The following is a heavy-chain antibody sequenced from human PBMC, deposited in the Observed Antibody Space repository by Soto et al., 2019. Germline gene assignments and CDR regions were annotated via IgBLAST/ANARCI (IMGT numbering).Heavy chain of an antibody. Sequence: SGPTLVNPTQTLTLTCTFSGFSLSTSGVGVGWIRQPPGKALEWLALIYWDDDKRYSPSLKSRLTITRDTSKNQVVLTMTNMDPVDTATYYCVHRFGGVFVGEPFDYWGQGTLVTVST. V-gene: IGHV2-5*02. CDR2: IYWDDDK. J-gene: IGHJ4*02. D-gene: IGHD3-16*02. CDR1: GFSLSTSGVG. CDR3: VHRFGGVFVGEPFDY.